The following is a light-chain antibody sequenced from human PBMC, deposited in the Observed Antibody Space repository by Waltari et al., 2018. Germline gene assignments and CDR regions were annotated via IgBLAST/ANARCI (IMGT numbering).Light chain of an antibody. CDR1: QSGGRT. CDR2: GAS. V-gene: IGKV3-20*01. CDR3: QHYVSLPAT. Sequence: IVLTQSPGTRSLSPGERATLACRASQSGGRTLAWYQQKPGQAPRLLIYGASIRATGIPDRFSGGGSGTDFSLGINRLEPEDFAVYYCQHYVSLPATFGQGTKVEIK. J-gene: IGKJ1*01.